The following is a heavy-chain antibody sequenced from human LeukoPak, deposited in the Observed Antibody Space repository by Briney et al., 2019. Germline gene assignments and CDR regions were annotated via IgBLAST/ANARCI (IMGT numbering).Heavy chain of an antibody. D-gene: IGHD4-11*01. J-gene: IGHJ6*03. CDR3: ATDLTTVRRDYYYYYMDV. Sequence: PKASVKVSCKVSGYTLTELSMHWVRQAPGKGLEWMGGFDPEDGETIYAQKFQGRVTMTEDTSTDTAYMVLSSLRSEDTAVYYCATDLTTVRRDYYYYYMDVWGKGTTVTVSS. V-gene: IGHV1-24*01. CDR2: FDPEDGET. CDR1: GYTLTELS.